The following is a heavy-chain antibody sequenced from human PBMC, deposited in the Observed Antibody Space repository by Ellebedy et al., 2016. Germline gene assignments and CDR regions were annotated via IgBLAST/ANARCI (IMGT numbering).Heavy chain of an antibody. CDR1: GFSISTGYY. D-gene: IGHD3-10*01. J-gene: IGHJ4*02. CDR3: ARGEGFGESFDY. V-gene: IGHV4-38-2*02. CDR2: ISHTGIT. Sequence: SETLSLXXTVSGFSISTGYYWGWIRQPPGKGLEWIGIISHTGITYYNPSLNSRVTLSLDTSKNRFSLKLNSMSAADTAVYYCARGEGFGESFDYWGQGTLVPVSS.